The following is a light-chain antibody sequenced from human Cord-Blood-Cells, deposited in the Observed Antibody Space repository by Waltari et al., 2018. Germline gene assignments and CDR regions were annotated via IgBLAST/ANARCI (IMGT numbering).Light chain of an antibody. CDR1: SSDVGRYNL. J-gene: IGLJ2*01. Sequence: QSALTQPVSVSGSPGQSITISCTGTSSDVGRYNLVSWYQQHPGKAPKLMIYEGSKRPSGVSNRFSGSKSGNTASLTISGLQAEDEADYYCCSYAGSSTVVFGGGTKLTVL. V-gene: IGLV2-23*01. CDR3: CSYAGSSTVV. CDR2: EGS.